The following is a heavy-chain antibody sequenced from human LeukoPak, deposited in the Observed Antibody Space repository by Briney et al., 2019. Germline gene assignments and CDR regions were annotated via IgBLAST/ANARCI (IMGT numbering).Heavy chain of an antibody. V-gene: IGHV6-1*01. D-gene: IGHD3-10*01. CDR1: GDSVSSNSAA. CDR3: ARDHLWRYYDSGSTDFVNWFDP. CDR2: TYYRSKWYN. J-gene: IGHJ5*02. Sequence: NPSQTLSLTCAISGDSVSSNSAAWNWIRQSPSRGLEWLGRTYYRSKWYNDYAVSVKSRITINPDTSKNQFSLQLNSVTPEDTAVYYCARDHLWRYYDSGSTDFVNWFDPWGQGTLVTVSS.